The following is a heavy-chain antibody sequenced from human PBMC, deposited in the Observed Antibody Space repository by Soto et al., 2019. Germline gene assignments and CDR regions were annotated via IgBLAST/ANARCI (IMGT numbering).Heavy chain of an antibody. V-gene: IGHV4-30-4*01. CDR2: IYYSGST. CDR1: GGSISSGDYY. CDR3: ARELSTNYDFWSGYYSPHYGMDV. D-gene: IGHD3-3*01. J-gene: IGHJ6*02. Sequence: SETLSLTCTVSGGSISSGDYYWSWIRQPPGKGLEWIGYIYYSGSTYYNPSLKSRVTISVDTSKNQFSLKLSSVTAADTAVYYCARELSTNYDFWSGYYSPHYGMDVWGQGTTVPVS.